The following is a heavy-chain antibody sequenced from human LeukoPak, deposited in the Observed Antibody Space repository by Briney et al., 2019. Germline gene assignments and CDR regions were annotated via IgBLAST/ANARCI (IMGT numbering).Heavy chain of an antibody. V-gene: IGHV3-7*01. Sequence: GGSLRLSCVASEFTFSTYWMSWVRQAPGKGLEWVANINQDGSDKYYVDSVKGRLTISRDNAKKSLYLQMNSLRVEDMAVYYCASDPFTISAYDAFNIWGQGTVVTVSS. CDR3: ASDPFTISAYDAFNI. D-gene: IGHD3-3*02. CDR2: INQDGSDK. CDR1: EFTFSTYW. J-gene: IGHJ3*02.